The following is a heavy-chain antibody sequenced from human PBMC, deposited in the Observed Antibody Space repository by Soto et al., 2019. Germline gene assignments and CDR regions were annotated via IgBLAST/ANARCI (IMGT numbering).Heavy chain of an antibody. CDR1: GFTFRNYG. CDR3: ARDPGRDEHIDY. D-gene: IGHD2-21*02. CDR2: IWQNGRNK. V-gene: IGHV3-33*01. J-gene: IGHJ4*02. Sequence: QVQLVESGGGVVQPGRSLRLSCAASGFTFRNYGMHWVRQAPGKGLEWVAVIWQNGRNKDYADSVKGRFTISRDNSKNTLYLEMISLRGEYTAVYYCARDPGRDEHIDYWGQGTLVTVSS.